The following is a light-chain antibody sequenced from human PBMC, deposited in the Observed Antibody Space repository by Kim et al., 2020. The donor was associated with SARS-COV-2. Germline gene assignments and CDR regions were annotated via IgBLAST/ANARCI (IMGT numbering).Light chain of an antibody. CDR2: EAS. CDR3: HQYNRYTLY. V-gene: IGKV1-5*03. CDR1: QSISTW. J-gene: IGKJ4*01. Sequence: DSQMTQSPSNRSASVRDRVTMPWRASQSISTWLAWYQQKPGKAPKALIYEASGLESGVPSRFSGSGSGTEFTLTISSLQPDEVATYYCHQYNRYTLYFGGGTKLQI.